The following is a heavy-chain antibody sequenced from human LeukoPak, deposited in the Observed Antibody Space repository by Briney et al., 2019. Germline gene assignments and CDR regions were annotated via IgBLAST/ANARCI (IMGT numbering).Heavy chain of an antibody. J-gene: IGHJ4*02. D-gene: IGHD5-18*01. CDR1: GFTFSSYW. Sequence: PGGSLRLSCAASGFTFSSYWMHWVRQAPGKGLVWVSRINSDGSSTSYADSVKGRFTISRDNAKNTLYLQMNSLRAEDTAVYYCARDLITHTAMVTGGFDYWGQGTLVTVSS. V-gene: IGHV3-74*01. CDR2: INSDGSST. CDR3: ARDLITHTAMVTGGFDY.